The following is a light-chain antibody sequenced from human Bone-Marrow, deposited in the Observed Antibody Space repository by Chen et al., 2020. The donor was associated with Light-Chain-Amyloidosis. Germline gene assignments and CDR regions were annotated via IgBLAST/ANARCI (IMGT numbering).Light chain of an antibody. Sequence: QSALTQPASVSGSPGQSITISCTGTSSDVGGDNHVSWYQQHPDKAPKLMIYEVTNRPSWVPDRFSCSKSDNAASLTIPGLQTEDEADYFCSSYTNTTTLVFGSGTRVTVL. CDR2: EVT. V-gene: IGLV2-14*01. J-gene: IGLJ1*01. CDR3: SSYTNTTTLV. CDR1: SSDVGGDNH.